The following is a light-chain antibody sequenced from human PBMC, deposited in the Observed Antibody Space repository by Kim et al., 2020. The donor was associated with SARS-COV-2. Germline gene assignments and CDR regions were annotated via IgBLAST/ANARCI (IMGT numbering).Light chain of an antibody. Sequence: ASVRDRVTITCRASQSISNSLAWYQQKPGEAPKLLLYAASRLESGVPSRFSGSGSGTDYTLTISSLQPEDFATYYCQQYYSTPRTFGQGTKVDIK. CDR3: QQYYSTPRT. J-gene: IGKJ1*01. CDR2: AAS. CDR1: QSISNS. V-gene: IGKV1-NL1*01.